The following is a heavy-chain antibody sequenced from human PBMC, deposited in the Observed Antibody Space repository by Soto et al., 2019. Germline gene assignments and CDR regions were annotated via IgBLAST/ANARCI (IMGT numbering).Heavy chain of an antibody. CDR1: GFTFSSYA. D-gene: IGHD5-12*01. V-gene: IGHV3-30-3*01. J-gene: IGHJ4*02. CDR2: ISYDGSNK. CDR3: ARGAGFNVEMATILFH. Sequence: PGGSLRLSCAASGFTFSSYAMHWVRQAPGKGLEWVAVISYDGSNKYYADSVKGRFTISRDNSKNTLYLQMNSLRAEDTAVYYCARGAGFNVEMATILFHWGQGTLVTVSS.